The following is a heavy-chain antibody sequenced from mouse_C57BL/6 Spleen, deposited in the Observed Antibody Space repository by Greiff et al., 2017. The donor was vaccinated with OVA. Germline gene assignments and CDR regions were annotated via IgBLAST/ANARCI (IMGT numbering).Heavy chain of an antibody. CDR1: GYSITSGYY. V-gene: IGHV3-6*01. CDR3: ARENY. CDR2: ISYDGSN. Sequence: EVKLMESGPGLVKPSQSLSLTCSVTGYSITSGYYWNWIRQFPGNKLEWMGYISYDGSNNYKPSLKNRIAITRDTSKNQFFLKLNSVTTEDTATYYCARENYWGQGTTLTVSS. J-gene: IGHJ2*01.